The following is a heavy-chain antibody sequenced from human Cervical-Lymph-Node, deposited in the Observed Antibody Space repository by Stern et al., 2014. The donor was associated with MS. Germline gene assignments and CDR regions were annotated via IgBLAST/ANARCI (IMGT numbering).Heavy chain of an antibody. CDR2: INPSGDST. J-gene: IGHJ4*02. V-gene: IGHV1-46*01. D-gene: IGHD3-9*01. Sequence: QLVQSGAEVKKPGASVKISCKASGYTFTNYYMHWVRQAPGQGLEWMGIINPSGDSTSYAQKFEGHVTMTRETSTRPVNMELSSLTSGDTAVYYCARLRGYNVLTGYLDYWGQGTLVTVSS. CDR3: ARLRGYNVLTGYLDY. CDR1: GYTFTNYY.